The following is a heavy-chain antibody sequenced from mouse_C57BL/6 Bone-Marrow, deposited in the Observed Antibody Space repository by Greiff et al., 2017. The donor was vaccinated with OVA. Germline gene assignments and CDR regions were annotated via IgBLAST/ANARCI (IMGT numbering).Heavy chain of an antibody. D-gene: IGHD1-1*01. V-gene: IGHV1-72*01. J-gene: IGHJ4*01. CDR3: TSDHYGGSYAMDY. CDR1: GFTFNSYW. Sequence: QVQLQQSGAELVKPGASVKLSCKASGFTFNSYWMPWVKQRPGQGLEWIGRIDPNSGGTKYNETFKSKATLTVDKPSSTAYMQLSSLTSEDSAVYCCTSDHYGGSYAMDYWGQGTSVTVSS. CDR2: IDPNSGGT.